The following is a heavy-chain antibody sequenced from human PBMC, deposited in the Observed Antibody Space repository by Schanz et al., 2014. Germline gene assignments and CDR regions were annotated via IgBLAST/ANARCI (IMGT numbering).Heavy chain of an antibody. V-gene: IGHV3-23*01. CDR3: ARSRSGFYFDY. Sequence: EVQLLESGGGLVQPGGSLRLSCAASGFTFSTSAMSWVRQVPGKGLEWVSAILGLASTTYYADSVKGRFTISRDNAKNSLYLQMNSLRAEDTAVYYCARSRSGFYFDYWGQGTLVTVSS. J-gene: IGHJ4*02. CDR1: GFTFSTSA. CDR2: ILGLASTT. D-gene: IGHD1-26*01.